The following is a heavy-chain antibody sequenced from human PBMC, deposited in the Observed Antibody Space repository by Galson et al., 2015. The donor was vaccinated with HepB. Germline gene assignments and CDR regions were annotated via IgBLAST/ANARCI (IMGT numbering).Heavy chain of an antibody. CDR2: IKSKTDGGTT. V-gene: IGHV3-15*01. J-gene: IGHJ6*02. D-gene: IGHD6-13*01. CDR3: AKDLTAAGNQKGYYYYYYGMDV. CDR1: GFTFSNAW. Sequence: SLRLSCAASGFTFSNAWMSWVRQAPGKGLEWVGRIKSKTDGGTTDYAAPVKGRFTISRDDSKNTLYLQMNSLKTEDTAVYYCAKDLTAAGNQKGYYYYYYGMDVWGQGTTVTVSS.